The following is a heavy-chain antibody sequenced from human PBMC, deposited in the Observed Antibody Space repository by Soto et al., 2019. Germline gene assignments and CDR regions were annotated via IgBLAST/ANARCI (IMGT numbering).Heavy chain of an antibody. CDR3: ARAGPATLSDY. CDR1: GGSISNYY. Sequence: QVQLQESGPGLVKASETLSLTCTVSGGSISNYYCSWIRQPPGKGLEWIGYIYYSRSPNYNPSLKSRATISVDTSKNQFSLKPRSVTAADTAVDYCARAGPATLSDYWGQGTLVTVSS. CDR2: IYYSRSP. J-gene: IGHJ4*02. V-gene: IGHV4-59*01. D-gene: IGHD2-15*01.